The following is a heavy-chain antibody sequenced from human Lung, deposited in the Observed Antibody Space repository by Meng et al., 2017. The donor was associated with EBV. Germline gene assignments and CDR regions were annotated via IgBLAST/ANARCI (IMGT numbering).Heavy chain of an antibody. D-gene: IGHD1-14*01. Sequence: VLFVQAGRGGKLLGAFCTVACETSGGSFSTHTFSGVRQAPGQGLEWMGGLIAVFDKTKAAPRFQDRVTFTADESTSTAYMELSSLTFDDTAVYFCARGRRNEPLFDYWGQGTLVTVSS. CDR2: LIAVFDKT. CDR1: GGSFSTHT. J-gene: IGHJ4*02. CDR3: ARGRRNEPLFDY. V-gene: IGHV1-69*12.